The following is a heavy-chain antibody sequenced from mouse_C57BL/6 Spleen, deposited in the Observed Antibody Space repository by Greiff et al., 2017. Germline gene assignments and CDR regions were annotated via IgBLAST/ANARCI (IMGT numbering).Heavy chain of an antibody. CDR3: TRTDQNWFAY. V-gene: IGHV5-9-1*02. J-gene: IGHJ3*01. Sequence: EVQRVESGEGLVKPGGSLKLSCAASGFTFSSYAMSWVRQTPEKRLEWVAYISSGGDYIYYADTVKGRFTISRDNARNTLYLQMSSLKSEDTAMYYCTRTDQNWFAYWGQGTLVTVSA. CDR1: GFTFSSYA. CDR2: ISSGGDYI.